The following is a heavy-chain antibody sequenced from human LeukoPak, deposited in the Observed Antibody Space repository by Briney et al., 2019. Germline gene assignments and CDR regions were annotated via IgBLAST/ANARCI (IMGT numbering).Heavy chain of an antibody. D-gene: IGHD5-12*01. CDR3: AKDWGGGYEWRDAFYI. CDR1: GYSFTAYY. CDR2: INPNSGGT. Sequence: ASVKVSCKASGYSFTAYYMHWVRQAPGQGLEWMGWINPNSGGTNYAQKFQGWVTMTRNTSISTAYMELSRLRSDDTAVYYCAKDWGGGYEWRDAFYIWGQRTMVTVSS. V-gene: IGHV1-2*04. J-gene: IGHJ3*02.